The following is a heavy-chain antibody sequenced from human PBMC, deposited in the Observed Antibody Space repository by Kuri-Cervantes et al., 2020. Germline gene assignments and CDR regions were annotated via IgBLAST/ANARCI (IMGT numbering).Heavy chain of an antibody. D-gene: IGHD3-22*01. J-gene: IGHJ4*02. CDR3: ARGGYYYDSRVDY. Sequence: LRLSCTVSGGSISSGDYYWSWIRQPPGKGLEWVGYIYYSGSTYYNPSLKSRVTISVDTSKNQFSLKLSSVTAADTAVYYCARGGYYYDSRVDYWGQGTLVTVSS. CDR2: IYYSGST. V-gene: IGHV4-30-4*01. CDR1: GGSISSGDYY.